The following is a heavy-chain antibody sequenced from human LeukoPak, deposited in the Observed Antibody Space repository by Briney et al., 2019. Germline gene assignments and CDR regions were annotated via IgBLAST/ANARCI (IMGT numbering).Heavy chain of an antibody. CDR2: IYYSGST. D-gene: IGHD5/OR15-5a*01. Sequence: SETLSLTCTVSGGTISSNYWSWIRQPPGKGLEWIGYIYYSGSTNYNPSLKSRVTISLDASKNHFSLKLSSVTAADTAVYYCARSTRRTGSFPYWGQGTLVTVSS. CDR1: GGTISSNY. V-gene: IGHV4-59*08. J-gene: IGHJ4*02. CDR3: ARSTRRTGSFPY.